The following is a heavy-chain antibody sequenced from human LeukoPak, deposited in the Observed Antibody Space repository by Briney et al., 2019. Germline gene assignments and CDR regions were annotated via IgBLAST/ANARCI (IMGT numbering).Heavy chain of an antibody. CDR3: ARDRGDYGPDHFDY. V-gene: IGHV1-2*02. CDR2: INPNSGGT. J-gene: IGHJ4*02. Sequence: GASVKVSCKTSGYTFTGYYMHWVRQAPGQGLEWMGWINPNSGGTNYAQKFQGRVTMTRDTSISTAYMELSRLRSDDTAVYYCARDRGDYGPDHFDYWGQGTLVTVSS. D-gene: IGHD4-17*01. CDR1: GYTFTGYY.